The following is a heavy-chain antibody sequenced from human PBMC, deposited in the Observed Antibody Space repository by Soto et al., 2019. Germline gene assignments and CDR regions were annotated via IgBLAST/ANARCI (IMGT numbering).Heavy chain of an antibody. CDR2: ISGYNGNT. J-gene: IGHJ6*03. CDR3: AKADSNYAGRFSYYYMDV. CDR1: GYTFTSYG. Sequence: QVPLVQSGTEVKKPGASVKVSCKASGYTFTSYGISWVRQAPGQGPEWMGWISGYNGNTHYAQKFQGKVTMTTDTSTSTAYMELRSLRSDDTAVYYCAKADSNYAGRFSYYYMDVWGNGTLVTVSS. D-gene: IGHD4-4*01. V-gene: IGHV1-18*01.